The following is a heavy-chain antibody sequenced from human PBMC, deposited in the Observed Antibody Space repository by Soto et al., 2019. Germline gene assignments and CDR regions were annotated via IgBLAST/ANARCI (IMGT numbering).Heavy chain of an antibody. V-gene: IGHV4-30-4*01. CDR2: IYYSGST. Sequence: QVQLQESGPGLVKPSQTLSLTCTVSGGSISGDDSYWSWIRQPPGKGLEWIGYIYYSGSTYYKPYLKRRVTILVDTSKNHFSLKRSSVTAADTAVYYCARDRRSTAGSAFDIWGQGTMVTVSS. J-gene: IGHJ3*02. CDR3: ARDRRSTAGSAFDI. D-gene: IGHD6-19*01. CDR1: GGSISGDDSY.